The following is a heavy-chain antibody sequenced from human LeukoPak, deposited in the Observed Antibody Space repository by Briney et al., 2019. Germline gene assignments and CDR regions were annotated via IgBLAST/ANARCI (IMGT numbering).Heavy chain of an antibody. CDR2: MRSSDNTI. CDR1: GFIFSSYS. J-gene: IGHJ4*02. D-gene: IGHD6-13*01. Sequence: GGSLRLSCAASGFIFSSYSMNWVRQAPGKGLEWVSYMRSSDNTIYYADSVRGRFTISRDDAKKSVYLQMNSLRDEDTAMYYCARDSSWGFDYWGLGTLVTVSS. CDR3: ARDSSWGFDY. V-gene: IGHV3-48*02.